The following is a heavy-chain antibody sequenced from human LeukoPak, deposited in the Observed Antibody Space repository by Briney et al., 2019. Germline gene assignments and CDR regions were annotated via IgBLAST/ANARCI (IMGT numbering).Heavy chain of an antibody. CDR1: GFTFSSHG. CDR2: IRYDGSNK. CDR3: AKDPSGWLYYVDY. D-gene: IGHD6-19*01. V-gene: IGHV3-30*02. Sequence: GGTLRLSCAASGFTFSSHGMHWVRQAPGKGLEWVAFIRYDGSNKYYADSVKGRFTISRDNSKNTLYLQMNSLRAEDTAVYYCAKDPSGWLYYVDYWGQGTLVTVSS. J-gene: IGHJ4*02.